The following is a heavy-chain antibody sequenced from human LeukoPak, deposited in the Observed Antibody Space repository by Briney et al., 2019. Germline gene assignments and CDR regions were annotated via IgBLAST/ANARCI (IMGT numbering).Heavy chain of an antibody. J-gene: IGHJ4*02. D-gene: IGHD3-10*01. V-gene: IGHV1-8*03. CDR1: GYTFTSYD. CDR2: MNPNSGNT. CDR3: ARETLYYYGSGSYYSFDY. Sequence: ASVKVSCKASGYTFTSYDINWVRQATGQGLEWMGWMNPNSGNTGYAQKFQGRVTITRNTSISTAYMELSSLRSEDTAVYYCARETLYYYGSGSYYSFDYWGQGTLVTVSS.